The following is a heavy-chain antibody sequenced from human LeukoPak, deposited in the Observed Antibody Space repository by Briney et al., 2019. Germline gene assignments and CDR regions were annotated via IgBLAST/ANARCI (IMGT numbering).Heavy chain of an antibody. J-gene: IGHJ5*02. D-gene: IGHD6-6*01. Sequence: SETLSLTCTVSGGSISSSSYYWGWIRQPPGKGLEWIGSIYYSGSTYYNPSLKSRVTISVDTSKNQFSLKLSSVTAADTAVYYCAGFYSSSWFEPWGQGTLVTVSS. CDR3: AGFYSSSWFEP. CDR1: GGSISSSSYY. V-gene: IGHV4-39*01. CDR2: IYYSGST.